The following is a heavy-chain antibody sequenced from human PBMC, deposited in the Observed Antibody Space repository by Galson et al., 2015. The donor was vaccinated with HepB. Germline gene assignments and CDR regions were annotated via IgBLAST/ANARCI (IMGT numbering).Heavy chain of an antibody. Sequence: SLRLSCAASGFIFSDYYMSWIRQAPGKGLEWLSYISNSGNTIYYADSVKGRFTISRDNARNSLYLQMKSLRADDTAVYYCAREGWLRAGYFDDWGQGTRVTVSS. J-gene: IGHJ4*02. CDR1: GFIFSDYY. CDR2: ISNSGNTI. CDR3: AREGWLRAGYFDD. D-gene: IGHD5-12*01. V-gene: IGHV3-11*01.